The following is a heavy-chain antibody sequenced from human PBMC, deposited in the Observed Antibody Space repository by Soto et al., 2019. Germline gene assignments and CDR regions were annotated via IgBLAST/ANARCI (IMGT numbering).Heavy chain of an antibody. CDR2: ISSSSSYI. Sequence: GGSLRLSCAASGFTFSSYSMNWVRQAPGKGLEWVSSISSSSSYIYYADSVKGRFTISRDNAKNSLYLQMNSLRAEDTAVYYCAREPREAMVRGVISWFDPWGQGTLVTVSS. CDR1: GFTFSSYS. CDR3: AREPREAMVRGVISWFDP. D-gene: IGHD3-10*01. J-gene: IGHJ5*02. V-gene: IGHV3-21*01.